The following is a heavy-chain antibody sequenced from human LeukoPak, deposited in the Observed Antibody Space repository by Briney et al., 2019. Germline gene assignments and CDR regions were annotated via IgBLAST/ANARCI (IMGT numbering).Heavy chain of an antibody. J-gene: IGHJ4*02. D-gene: IGHD1-14*01. V-gene: IGHV3-21*01. CDR1: GFTFSSYS. Sequence: GGSLRLSCAASGFTFSSYSMSWVRQAPGKGLEWVSSISSSSSYIYYADSVKGRFTISRDNAKNSLYLQMNSLRAEDTAVYYCARGLGNPYFDYWGQGTLVTVSS. CDR3: ARGLGNPYFDY. CDR2: ISSSSSYI.